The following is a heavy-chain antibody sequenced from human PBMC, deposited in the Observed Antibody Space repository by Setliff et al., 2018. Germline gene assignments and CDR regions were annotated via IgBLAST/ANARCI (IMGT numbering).Heavy chain of an antibody. D-gene: IGHD3-10*01. CDR3: ARTYYYASGRSGYYYYYYYMGV. J-gene: IGHJ6*03. Sequence: PSETLSLTCAVSGASFSDYYWTWIRQSPGKGLDWIGTVDRSGNTFYNPSLRSRVTISVDTSKNQFSLKLNSVTAADTAIYYCARTYYYASGRSGYYYYYYYMGVWGKGTTVTVSS. CDR1: GASFSDYY. V-gene: IGHV4-34*01. CDR2: VDRSGNT.